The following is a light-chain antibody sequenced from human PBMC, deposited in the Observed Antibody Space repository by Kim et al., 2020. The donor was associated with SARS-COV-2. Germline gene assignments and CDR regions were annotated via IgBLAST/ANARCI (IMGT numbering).Light chain of an antibody. V-gene: IGLV2-14*03. CDR2: DVT. Sequence: QSALTQPASVSGSPGQSITISCTGTTSDIGTYNYVSWYQQHPGRAPKLTITDVTNRASGVSRRFSGSKSGNTASLTISGLQAEDEAAYHCSSYTSGNTWLFGGGTKVTVL. CDR1: TSDIGTYNY. J-gene: IGLJ3*02. CDR3: SSYTSGNTWL.